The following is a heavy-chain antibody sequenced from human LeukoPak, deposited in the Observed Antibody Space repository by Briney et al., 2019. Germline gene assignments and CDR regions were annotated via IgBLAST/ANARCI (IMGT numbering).Heavy chain of an antibody. CDR1: GFTFGSYE. CDR2: IGTITSTT. V-gene: IGHV3-48*03. Sequence: GGSLRLSCVASGFTFGSYEMNWVRQAPGKGLEWVSYIGTITSTTYYADSVKGRFTVSRDDAKSSLYLQMSSLRAEDTAVYYCARDGDNWNDLDYWGQGTLVTVSS. J-gene: IGHJ4*02. CDR3: ARDGDNWNDLDY. D-gene: IGHD1-1*01.